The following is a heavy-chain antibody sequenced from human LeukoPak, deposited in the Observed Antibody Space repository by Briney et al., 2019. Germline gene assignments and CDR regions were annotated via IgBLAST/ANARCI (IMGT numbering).Heavy chain of an antibody. V-gene: IGHV3-48*04. CDR1: GFTFSSYS. Sequence: AGGSLRLSCAASGFTFSSYSMNWVRQAPGKGLEWVSYISSSSSTIYYADSAKGRFTISRDNAKNSLYLQMNSLRAEDTAVYYCARDIVVVPGAMDWFDPWGQGTLVTVSS. CDR2: ISSSSSTI. D-gene: IGHD2-2*01. J-gene: IGHJ5*02. CDR3: ARDIVVVPGAMDWFDP.